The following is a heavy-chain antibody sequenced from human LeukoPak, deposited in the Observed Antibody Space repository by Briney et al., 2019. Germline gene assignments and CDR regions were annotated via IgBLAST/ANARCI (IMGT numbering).Heavy chain of an antibody. CDR3: ARQVGATEHDY. Sequence: ASETLSLSCVVSGFSISSSNWWGWIRQPPGKGLEWIGSIYYSGSTYYNPSPKSRVTISVDTSKNQFSLKLSSVTAADTAVYYCARQVGATEHDYWGQGTLVTVSS. D-gene: IGHD1-26*01. J-gene: IGHJ4*02. CDR1: GFSISSSNW. CDR2: IYYSGST. V-gene: IGHV4-38-2*01.